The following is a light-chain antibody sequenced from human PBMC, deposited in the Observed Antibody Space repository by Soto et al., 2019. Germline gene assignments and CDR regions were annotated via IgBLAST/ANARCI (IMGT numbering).Light chain of an antibody. Sequence: DIQMTQSPSTLSASVGDRVTMXXRASQSIGSWLAWYQQKPGKAPKLXXYDASSLESGVPSRFSGSGSGTEFTLTISSLQSEDFAVYYCQQYNTWTSITFGQGTRLEIK. V-gene: IGKV1-5*01. CDR2: DAS. CDR1: QSIGSW. CDR3: QQYNTWTSIT. J-gene: IGKJ5*01.